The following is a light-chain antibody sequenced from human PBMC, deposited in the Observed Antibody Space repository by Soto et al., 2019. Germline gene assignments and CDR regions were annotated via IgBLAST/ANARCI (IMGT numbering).Light chain of an antibody. CDR3: QQYDNLPLT. Sequence: IQLTQSPSSLSASVGDRVTITCRASQGISSYLAWYQQKPGKAPKLLIYAASTLQSGVPSRFSGSGSGTDFTLIISSLQPEDIATYYCQQYDNLPLTFGGGTKVDIK. CDR1: QGISSY. J-gene: IGKJ4*01. V-gene: IGKV1-9*01. CDR2: AAS.